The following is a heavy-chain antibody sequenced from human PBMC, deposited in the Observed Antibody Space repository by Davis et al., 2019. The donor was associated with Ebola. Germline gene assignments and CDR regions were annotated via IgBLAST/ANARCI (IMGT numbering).Heavy chain of an antibody. CDR3: ARAVTMVLPSGWFDP. CDR1: GYTFTRYG. D-gene: IGHD3-10*01. J-gene: IGHJ5*02. Sequence: AASVKVSCKASGYTFTRYGISWVRQAPGQGLEWMGWISAYNGNTNYAQNHQGRVTMTTDTSTSTAYMEVRSLRYDDTAVYYCARAVTMVLPSGWFDPWGQGTLVTVSS. V-gene: IGHV1-18*01. CDR2: ISAYNGNT.